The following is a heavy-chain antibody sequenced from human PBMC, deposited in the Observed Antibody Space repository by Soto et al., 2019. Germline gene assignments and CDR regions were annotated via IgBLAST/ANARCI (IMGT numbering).Heavy chain of an antibody. CDR1: GYTFTSYD. J-gene: IGHJ6*02. V-gene: IGHV1-8*01. CDR2: INPNIGTA. Sequence: ASVKVSCKASGYTFTSYDINWVRQATGQGLEWMGGINPNIGTADYAQKFQGRVTMTTNKSMSTAYMELSSLRSEDTAVYYCARDLIGMDVWGQGTTVTVSS. CDR3: ARDLIGMDV.